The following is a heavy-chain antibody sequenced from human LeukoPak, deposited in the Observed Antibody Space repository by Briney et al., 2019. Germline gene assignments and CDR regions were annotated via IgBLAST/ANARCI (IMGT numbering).Heavy chain of an antibody. V-gene: IGHV3-48*02. CDR1: GFTFSSYG. J-gene: IGHJ4*02. CDR3: ARNPGGAYFDY. Sequence: GGSLRLSCAASGFTFSSYGMNWVRQAPGRGLEWVSYISITSSSIQYADSVKGRFTISRDNAGNSLYLQVNSLRDDDTAVYFCARNPGGAYFDYWGQGALVTVSS. D-gene: IGHD3-10*01. CDR2: ISITSSSI.